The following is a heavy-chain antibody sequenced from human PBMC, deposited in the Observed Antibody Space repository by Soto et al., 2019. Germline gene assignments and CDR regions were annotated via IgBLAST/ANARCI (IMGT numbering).Heavy chain of an antibody. CDR1: GFTFSSYA. V-gene: IGHV3-23*01. CDR2: ISGSGGST. Sequence: GGSLRLTCAASGFTFSSYAMSWVRQAPGKGLEWVSAISGSGGSTYYADSVKGRFTSSRDNSKNTLYLQMNSLRAEDTAVYYCARHYDFWSGYNLFISGYYGMDVWGQGTTVTVSS. J-gene: IGHJ6*02. CDR3: ARHYDFWSGYNLFISGYYGMDV. D-gene: IGHD3-3*01.